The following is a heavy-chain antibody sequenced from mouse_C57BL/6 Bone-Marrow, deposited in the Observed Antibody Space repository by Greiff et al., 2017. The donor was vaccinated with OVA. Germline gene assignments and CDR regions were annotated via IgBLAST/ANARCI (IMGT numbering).Heavy chain of an antibody. CDR2: IYWDDDK. CDR1: GFSLSTSGMG. Sequence: LKESGPGILQSSQTLSLTCSFSGFSLSTSGMGVSWIRQPSGKGLEWLAHIYWDDDKRYNPSLKSRLTISKDTSRNQVFLKITSVDTADTATYYCARSPYYYGSSSYYFDYWGQGTTLTVSS. V-gene: IGHV8-12*01. J-gene: IGHJ2*01. CDR3: ARSPYYYGSSSYYFDY. D-gene: IGHD1-1*01.